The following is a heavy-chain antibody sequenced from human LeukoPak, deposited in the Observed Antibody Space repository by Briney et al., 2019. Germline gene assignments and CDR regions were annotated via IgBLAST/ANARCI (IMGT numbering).Heavy chain of an antibody. CDR3: ASHRGRNIVNCFDY. J-gene: IGHJ4*02. CDR2: ISHSGGT. D-gene: IGHD3-16*02. V-gene: IGHV4-39*01. CDR1: GDSISTSGYY. Sequence: SETQSLTCAVSGDSISTSGYYWAWIRQPPGKGLEWIGSISHSGGTYYNPSLMSRLTISVDTSKNQFSLNLSSVTATDTAMYYCASHRGRNIVNCFDYWGQGTLVTVSS.